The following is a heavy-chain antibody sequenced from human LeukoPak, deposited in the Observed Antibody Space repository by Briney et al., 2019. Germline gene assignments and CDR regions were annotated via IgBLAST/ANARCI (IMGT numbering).Heavy chain of an antibody. Sequence: PGGSLRLSRAASGFTFSSYAMTWVRQAPGKGLEWVSSINDSGGSTYYADSVKGRFTISRDNSKNTLYLQMNSLRAEDTAVYYCAKREYNFWSGYFFWGQGTLVTVSS. V-gene: IGHV3-23*01. J-gene: IGHJ4*02. D-gene: IGHD3-3*01. CDR2: INDSGGST. CDR3: AKREYNFWSGYFF. CDR1: GFTFSSYA.